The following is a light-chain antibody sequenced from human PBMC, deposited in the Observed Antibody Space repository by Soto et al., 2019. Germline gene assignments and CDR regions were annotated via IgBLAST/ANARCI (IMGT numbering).Light chain of an antibody. CDR2: TAS. CDR1: QGIDSY. V-gene: IGKV1-9*01. CDR3: QQLNSYPFT. J-gene: IGKJ3*01. Sequence: IQLTQSPSSLSASVGDRVTITCRASQGIDSYLGWYQQKSGKAPTLLIYTASTLQSGVPSRFSGSGSGTDFTLTISSLQPEDFATYYCQQLNSYPFTFGPGTKVDIK.